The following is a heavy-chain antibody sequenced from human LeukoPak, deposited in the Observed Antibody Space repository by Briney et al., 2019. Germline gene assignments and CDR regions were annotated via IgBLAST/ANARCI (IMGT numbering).Heavy chain of an antibody. J-gene: IGHJ3*02. D-gene: IGHD2/OR15-2a*01. Sequence: ASVKVSCKASGYTFTGYYMHWVRQAPGQGLEWMGWINPNSGGTNYAQKFQGRVTMTRDTFISTAYMELSRLRSDDTAVYYCATSSTTFSAFDIWGQGTMVTVSS. CDR1: GYTFTGYY. V-gene: IGHV1-2*02. CDR3: ATSSTTFSAFDI. CDR2: INPNSGGT.